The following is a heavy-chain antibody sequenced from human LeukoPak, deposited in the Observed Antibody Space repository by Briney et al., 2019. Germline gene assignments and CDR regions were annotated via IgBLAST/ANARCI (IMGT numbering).Heavy chain of an antibody. J-gene: IGHJ4*02. V-gene: IGHV1-2*02. CDR1: GYTFTGYY. CDR3: ARDRSYGYFDY. Sequence: ASVKVSCKASGYTFTGYYMHWVRPAPGQGLEWMGWINPNSGGTNYAQKFQGRVTMTTDTSTSTAYMELRSLRSDDTAVYYCARDRSYGYFDYWGQGTLVTVSS. CDR2: INPNSGGT. D-gene: IGHD1-26*01.